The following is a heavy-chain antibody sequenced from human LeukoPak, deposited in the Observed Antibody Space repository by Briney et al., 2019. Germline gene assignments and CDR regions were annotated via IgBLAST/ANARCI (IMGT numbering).Heavy chain of an antibody. V-gene: IGHV1-2*02. CDR1: GYTFTGYY. Sequence: ASVKVSCKASGYTFTGYYMHWVRQAPGQGFEWMGWINPNSGGTNYAQKFQGRVTMTRDTSISTAYMELSRLRSDDTAVYYCARGGVNRGSLDAFDIWGQGTMVTVSS. CDR3: ARGGVNRGSLDAFDI. J-gene: IGHJ3*02. D-gene: IGHD5-12*01. CDR2: INPNSGGT.